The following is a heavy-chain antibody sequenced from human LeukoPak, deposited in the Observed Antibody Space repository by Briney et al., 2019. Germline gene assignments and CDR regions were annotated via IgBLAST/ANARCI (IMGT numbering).Heavy chain of an antibody. CDR3: ARQAALAAADTGGYFDY. CDR2: IWYDGSNK. V-gene: IGHV3-33*08. Sequence: GGSLRLSCAASGFTFSNAWMSWVRQAPGKGLEWVAVIWYDGSNKYYADSVKGRFTISRDNSKNTLYLQMNSLRAEDTAVYYCARQAALAAADTGGYFDYWGQGTLVTVSS. D-gene: IGHD6-13*01. J-gene: IGHJ4*02. CDR1: GFTFSNAW.